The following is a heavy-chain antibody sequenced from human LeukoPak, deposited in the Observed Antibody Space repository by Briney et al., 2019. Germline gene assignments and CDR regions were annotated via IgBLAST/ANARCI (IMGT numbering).Heavy chain of an antibody. J-gene: IGHJ6*03. CDR1: GFTFSSYS. CDR3: ARLGSSSWDYYYYYMDV. CDR2: ISSSSSYI. D-gene: IGHD6-13*01. V-gene: IGHV3-21*01. Sequence: PGGSLRLSCAASGFTFSSYSMTWVRQAPGKGLEWVSSISSSSSYIYYADSVKGRFTISRDNAKNSLYLQMNSLRAEDTAVYYCARLGSSSWDYYYYYMDVWGKGTTVTVSS.